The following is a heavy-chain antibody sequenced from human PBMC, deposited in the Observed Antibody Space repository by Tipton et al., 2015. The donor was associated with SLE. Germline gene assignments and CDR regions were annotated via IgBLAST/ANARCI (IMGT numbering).Heavy chain of an antibody. J-gene: IGHJ6*02. CDR1: GGTISSTQYF. D-gene: IGHD3-16*01. CDR3: WGYYNCGMDV. V-gene: IGHV4-39*07. CDR2: MYSRGST. Sequence: LRLSCTVSGGTISSTQYFWGWIRQPPGQEMEWIASMYSRGSTYYNPSLKSRVTTSVYTSKNQFSLKLSSVTAADTAVYFCWGYYNCGMDVWGQGTTVTVSS.